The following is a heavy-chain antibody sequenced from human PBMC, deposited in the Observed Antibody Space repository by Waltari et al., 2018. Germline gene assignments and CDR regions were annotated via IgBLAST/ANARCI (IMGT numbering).Heavy chain of an antibody. D-gene: IGHD1-26*01. J-gene: IGHJ3*02. V-gene: IGHV1-69*05. CDR3: ARVDPYSGSPEDAFDI. Sequence: QVQLVQSGAEVKKPGSSVKVSCKASGGTFSSYAISWVRQDPGQGLEWMGGIIPIFGTANYAQKFQGRVTITTDESTSTAYMELSSLRSEDTAVYYCARVDPYSGSPEDAFDIWGQGTMVTVSS. CDR2: IIPIFGTA. CDR1: GGTFSSYA.